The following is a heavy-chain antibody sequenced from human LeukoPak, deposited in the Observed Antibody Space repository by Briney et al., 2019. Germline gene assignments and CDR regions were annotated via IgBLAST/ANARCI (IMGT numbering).Heavy chain of an antibody. CDR1: GFTFGDYA. Sequence: PGGSLRLSCAASGFTFGDYAMTWFRQAPGKGLECIGFIRTKTYGATTEYAASVKGRFTISRDDSKSIAYLQMDSLKTEDTAVYYCPRDRGYSGYENFDYWGQGTLVTVSS. D-gene: IGHD5-12*01. V-gene: IGHV3-49*03. J-gene: IGHJ4*02. CDR3: PRDRGYSGYENFDY. CDR2: IRTKTYGATT.